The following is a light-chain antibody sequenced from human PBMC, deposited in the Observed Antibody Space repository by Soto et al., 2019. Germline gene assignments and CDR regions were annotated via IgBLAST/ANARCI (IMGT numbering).Light chain of an antibody. CDR3: CSYAGTFYX. V-gene: IGLV2-11*01. J-gene: IGLJ1*01. CDR1: SSDFGGYNY. Sequence: QSVLTQPRSVSGSPGQSVTISCTGTSSDFGGYNYVSWYQHHPGKAPKLMIYDVSERPSGVPDRFSGSKSGNTASLTISGLQAEDEADYYCCSYAGTFYXFXTGTKLTVL. CDR2: DVS.